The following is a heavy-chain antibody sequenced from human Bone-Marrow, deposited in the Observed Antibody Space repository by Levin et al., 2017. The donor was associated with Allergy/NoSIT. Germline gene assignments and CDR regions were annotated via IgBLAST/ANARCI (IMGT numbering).Heavy chain of an antibody. V-gene: IGHV4-34*01. CDR1: GGSLSGSY. D-gene: IGHD3-3*01. CDR3: ARRPSYDFWSGVPAFDI. CDR2: INHSDST. Sequence: SETLSLTCVVHGGSLSGSYWSWIRQPPGKGLQWIGEINHSDSTNYSPSLKSRVTISLDKSKNQFSLKLSSVTAADTAVYYCARRPSYDFWSGVPAFDIWGQGTMVTVSS. J-gene: IGHJ3*02.